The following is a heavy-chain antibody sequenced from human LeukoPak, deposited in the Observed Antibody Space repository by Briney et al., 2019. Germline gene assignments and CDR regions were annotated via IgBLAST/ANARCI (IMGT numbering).Heavy chain of an antibody. D-gene: IGHD3-22*01. J-gene: IGHJ4*02. Sequence: GGSLRLSCAASGFIFDTYAIHWVRQAPGKGLEWVAVISYDGSYKYYADSVKGRFTISRDNSKNTLYLQLDSLRTDDTAVYYCARDPHEYYYDSSGYLEGPFDYWGQGTLVTVSS. CDR1: GFIFDTYA. CDR3: ARDPHEYYYDSSGYLEGPFDY. V-gene: IGHV3-30*04. CDR2: ISYDGSYK.